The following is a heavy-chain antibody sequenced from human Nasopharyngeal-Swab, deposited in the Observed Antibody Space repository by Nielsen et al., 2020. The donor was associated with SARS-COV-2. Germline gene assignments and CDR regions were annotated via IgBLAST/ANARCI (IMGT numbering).Heavy chain of an antibody. CDR1: GYSFTSHW. CDR2: IYSGDSDT. J-gene: IGHJ6*02. Sequence: GEYLKISCKGSGYSFTSHWIGWVRQMHGKGLEWMGIIYSGDSDTRYSPSFEGQVTISADKSISPAYLQWSSLKASDTAMYYCARHRGYYESSGYRGYGMDVWGQGNTATVSS. D-gene: IGHD3-22*01. V-gene: IGHV5-51*01. CDR3: ARHRGYYESSGYRGYGMDV.